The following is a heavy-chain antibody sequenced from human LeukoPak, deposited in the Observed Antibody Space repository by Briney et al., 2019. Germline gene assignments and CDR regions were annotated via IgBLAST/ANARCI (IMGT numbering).Heavy chain of an antibody. CDR3: ARTPFVRGAIPFFDY. CDR2: IYYSGST. V-gene: IGHV4-59*12. D-gene: IGHD3-10*01. Sequence: SETLSLTCTVSGGSISSYYWSWIRQPPGKGLEWIGYIYYSGSTYYNPSLKSRVTISVDRSKNQFSLKLSSVTAADTAVYYCARTPFVRGAIPFFDYWGQGTLVTVSS. J-gene: IGHJ4*02. CDR1: GGSISSYY.